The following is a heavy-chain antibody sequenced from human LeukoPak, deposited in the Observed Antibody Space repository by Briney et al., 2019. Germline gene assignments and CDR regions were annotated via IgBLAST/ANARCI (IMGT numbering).Heavy chain of an antibody. V-gene: IGHV3-11*04. CDR1: GFTFSDYY. Sequence: GGSLRLSCAASGFTFSDYYMSWIRQAPGKGLEWVSYISSSGSTIYYADSVKGRFTISRDNAKNSLYLKMNSLRAEDTAVYYCASDKNYYDSSGYYRSVDYWGQGTLVTVSS. CDR3: ASDKNYYDSSGYYRSVDY. J-gene: IGHJ4*02. CDR2: ISSSGSTI. D-gene: IGHD3-22*01.